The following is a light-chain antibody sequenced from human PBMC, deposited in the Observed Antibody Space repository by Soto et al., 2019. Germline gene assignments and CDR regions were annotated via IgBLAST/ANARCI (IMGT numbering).Light chain of an antibody. CDR1: QSISSW. CDR2: KAS. V-gene: IGKV1-5*03. J-gene: IGKJ4*01. Sequence: DIQMTQSPSTLSASVGDRVTIGFRASQSISSWLAWYQQKPGKAPKLLIYKASSLESGVPSRFSGSGSGTEFTLTISSLQPDDFATYYCQQYNSYPLPFGGGTKVDIK. CDR3: QQYNSYPLP.